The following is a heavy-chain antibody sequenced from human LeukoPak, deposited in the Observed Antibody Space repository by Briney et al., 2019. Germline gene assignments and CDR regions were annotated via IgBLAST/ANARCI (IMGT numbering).Heavy chain of an antibody. V-gene: IGHV4-59*01. Sequence: PSETLSLTCSLSNKPISSYYWNWIRQSPGMGLEWIGYIYDSGSTNYNPSLKSRVTISLDTSKNQFSLQLSSVTAADTAVYYCARERGEQLVRGYFDYWGQGTLVTVSS. J-gene: IGHJ4*02. D-gene: IGHD6-13*01. CDR3: ARERGEQLVRGYFDY. CDR2: IYDSGST. CDR1: NKPISSYY.